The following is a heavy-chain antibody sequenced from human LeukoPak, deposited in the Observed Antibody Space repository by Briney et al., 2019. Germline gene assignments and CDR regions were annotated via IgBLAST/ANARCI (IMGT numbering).Heavy chain of an antibody. V-gene: IGHV3-11*06. J-gene: IGHJ6*02. CDR2: FSSSSSYT. CDR3: ASSVVDAGSSWQRGYYYYGMDV. D-gene: IGHD6-13*01. Sequence: GGSLILFCAASGFTFSDYYMSWLRQARGKGLECVSYFSSSSSYTNYAGSVKGRFTISRDNAKNSMYLQMNSLRAEDTAVYYCASSVVDAGSSWQRGYYYYGMDVWGQGTTVTVSS. CDR1: GFTFSDYY.